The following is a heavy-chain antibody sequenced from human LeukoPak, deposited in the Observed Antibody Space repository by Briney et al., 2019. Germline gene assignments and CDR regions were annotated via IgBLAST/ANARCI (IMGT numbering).Heavy chain of an antibody. J-gene: IGHJ4*02. CDR2: ISSSGSTV. CDR3: AKGPTKGDY. CDR1: GFTFSDYY. Sequence: GGSLRLSCAASGFTFSDYYMSWIRQAPGKGLEWISYISSSGSTVYYADSVKGRFTISRDNAKKLLYLQMKSLRAEDTAVYYCAKGPTKGDYWGQGTLVTVSS. D-gene: IGHD1-26*01. V-gene: IGHV3-11*01.